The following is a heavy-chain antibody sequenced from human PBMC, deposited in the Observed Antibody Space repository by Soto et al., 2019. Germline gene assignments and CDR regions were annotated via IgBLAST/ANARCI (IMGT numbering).Heavy chain of an antibody. J-gene: IGHJ5*02. CDR3: AGYNWNYYYDP. CDR2: IYHSGNT. Sequence: SETLSLTCTVSGGSVRDGSYYWAWLRQPPGKGLEWIGHIYHSGNTIYNPSLKSRVTISLDTSKSQFSLNLTPMTTTDTAVYYCAGYNWNYYYDPWGQGTLVTVSS. D-gene: IGHD1-7*01. V-gene: IGHV4-61*01. CDR1: GGSVRDGSYY.